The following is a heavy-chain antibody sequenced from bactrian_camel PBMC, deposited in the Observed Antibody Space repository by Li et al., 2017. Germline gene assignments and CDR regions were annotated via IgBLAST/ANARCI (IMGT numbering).Heavy chain of an antibody. J-gene: IGHJ4*01. V-gene: IGHV3S53*01. CDR1: VNSNNLNC. Sequence: VQLVESGGGLVQAGGSLNLSCAATVNSNNLNCMGWFRQAPGKEREGVAAIDSDGTTAYADSVKGRFTVSADNAKKTLYLQMNNLKTEDTAVYFCGTDCADIVIVTTAINPLYTYEGQGTQVTVS. D-gene: IGHD2*01. CDR2: IDSDGTT.